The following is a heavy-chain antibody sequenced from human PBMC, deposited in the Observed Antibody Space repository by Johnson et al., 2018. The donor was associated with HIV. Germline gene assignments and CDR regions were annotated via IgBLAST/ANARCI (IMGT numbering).Heavy chain of an antibody. V-gene: IGHV3-30-3*01. CDR3: ARAGVVFSTASHDAFDI. CDR2: ISYDGSNK. CDR1: GFTFSSYA. D-gene: IGHD2-21*01. Sequence: QVQLVESGGGVVQPGRSLRLSCAASGFTFSSYAMHWVRQAPGKGLEWVAVISYDGSNKYYADSVKGRFTISRDNSKNTPYLQMNSLRAEDTAVYYCARAGVVFSTASHDAFDIWGQGTMVTVSS. J-gene: IGHJ3*02.